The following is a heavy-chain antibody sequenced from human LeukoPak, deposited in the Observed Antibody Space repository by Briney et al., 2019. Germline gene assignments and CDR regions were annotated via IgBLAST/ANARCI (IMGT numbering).Heavy chain of an antibody. D-gene: IGHD4-23*01. Sequence: SVKVSCKASGGTFSSYAISWVRQAPGQGLEWMGRIIPILGIANYAQKFQGRVTITADKSTSTAYVELSSLRSEDTAVYYCARVRRPTVADYFDYWGQGTLVTVSS. J-gene: IGHJ4*02. CDR2: IIPILGIA. CDR1: GGTFSSYA. V-gene: IGHV1-69*04. CDR3: ARVRRPTVADYFDY.